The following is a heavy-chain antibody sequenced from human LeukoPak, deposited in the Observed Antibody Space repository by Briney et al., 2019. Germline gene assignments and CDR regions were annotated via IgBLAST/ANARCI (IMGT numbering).Heavy chain of an antibody. CDR3: ARHAVEAYFDY. CDR1: GGSISTYY. Sequence: SETLSLTCTVSGGSISTYYWSWIRQPPGKRLEWIGYIFHSGSTNYNPSLRGRVTISVDTSKNQFSLKLSSVTAADTAVYYCARHAVEAYFDYWGQGTLVTVSS. CDR2: IFHSGST. J-gene: IGHJ4*02. V-gene: IGHV4-59*08. D-gene: IGHD2-15*01.